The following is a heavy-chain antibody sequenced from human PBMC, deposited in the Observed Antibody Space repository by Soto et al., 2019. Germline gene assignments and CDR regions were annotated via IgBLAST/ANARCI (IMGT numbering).Heavy chain of an antibody. CDR1: GFTFSSYA. V-gene: IGHV3-23*01. Sequence: EVQLLEAGGGLVQPGGSLRLSCAASGFTFSSYAMSWVRQARGKGLEWVSGISGSGGSTYYGDAVKGGFTISRDNCRNRQCRRANRLRGGGRAVYYCAKERGYNYGYAAMAGWGQGTTVTVSS. J-gene: IGHJ6*01. CDR2: ISGSGGST. CDR3: AKERGYNYGYAAMAG. D-gene: IGHD5-18*01.